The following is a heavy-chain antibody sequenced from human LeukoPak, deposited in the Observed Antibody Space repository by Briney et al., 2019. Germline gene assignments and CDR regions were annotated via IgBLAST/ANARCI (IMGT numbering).Heavy chain of an antibody. Sequence: PGRSLRLSCAASGFTFDDYAMHWVRQAPGKGLEWVSGITWNSDAIVYADSVKGRFTISRDNAKNSLYLQMNSLRTEDTAFYYFPKNPAGIAVGRNGHFYYWGQGTLVTVSS. CDR2: ITWNSDAI. J-gene: IGHJ4*02. V-gene: IGHV3-9*01. CDR3: PKNPAGIAVGRNGHFYY. D-gene: IGHD6-19*01. CDR1: GFTFDDYA.